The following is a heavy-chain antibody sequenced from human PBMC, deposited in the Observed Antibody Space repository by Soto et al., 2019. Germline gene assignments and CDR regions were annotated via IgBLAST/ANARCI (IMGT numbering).Heavy chain of an antibody. CDR3: ARAFRGYSGYDRGYYYGMDV. J-gene: IGHJ6*02. Sequence: SETLSLTCTVSGGSISSYYWSWIRQPPGKGLEWIGYIYYSGSTNYNPSLKSRVTISVDTSKNQFSLKLSSVTAADTAVYYCARAFRGYSGYDRGYYYGMDVWGQGTTVTVSS. D-gene: IGHD5-12*01. V-gene: IGHV4-59*01. CDR1: GGSISSYY. CDR2: IYYSGST.